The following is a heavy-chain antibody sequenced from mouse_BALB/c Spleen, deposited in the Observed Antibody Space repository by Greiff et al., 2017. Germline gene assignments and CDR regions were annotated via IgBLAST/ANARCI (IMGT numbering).Heavy chain of an antibody. V-gene: IGHV14-3*02. D-gene: IGHD2-1*01. J-gene: IGHJ4*01. CDR3: AVYYGNYGYAMDY. Sequence: VHVKQSGAELVKPGASVKLSCTASGFNIKDTYMHWVKQRPEQGLEWIGRIDPANGNTKYDPKFQGKATITADTSSNTAYLQLSSLTSEDTAVYYCAVYYGNYGYAMDYWGQGTSVTVSS. CDR1: GFNIKDTY. CDR2: IDPANGNT.